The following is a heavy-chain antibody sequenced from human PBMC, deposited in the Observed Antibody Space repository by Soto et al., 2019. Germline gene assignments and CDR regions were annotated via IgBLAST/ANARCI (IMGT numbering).Heavy chain of an antibody. CDR1: GYTFSSYH. CDR3: ARDLPPVDY. Sequence: QIQLVQSGAEVKKPGASVKVSCKASGYTFSSYHITWVRQAPGQGLEWMGWISAYNGNTNYAQNLQGRVTMTTDPSTSSAYMVLRSLRSDDTAVYYCARDLPPVDYRGQGTLVTVSS. CDR2: ISAYNGNT. J-gene: IGHJ4*02. V-gene: IGHV1-18*01.